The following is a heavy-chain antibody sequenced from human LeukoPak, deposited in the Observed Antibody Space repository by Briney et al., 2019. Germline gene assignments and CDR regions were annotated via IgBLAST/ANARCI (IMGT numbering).Heavy chain of an antibody. V-gene: IGHV4-59*01. D-gene: IGHD1-26*01. J-gene: IGHJ4*02. CDR3: ARSVSGSSLRLGLY. CDR2: IFSSGST. Sequence: SETLSLTCTVSGGSISSYYWSWIRQPPGKGLEWIGYIFSSGSTNYNPSLKSRVTISLDTSKNHFSLKLSSVTAADTAVYFCARSVSGSSLRLGLYWGQGALLTVSS. CDR1: GGSISSYY.